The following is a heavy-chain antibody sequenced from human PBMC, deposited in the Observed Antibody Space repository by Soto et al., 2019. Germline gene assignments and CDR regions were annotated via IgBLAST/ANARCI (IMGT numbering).Heavy chain of an antibody. J-gene: IGHJ4*02. CDR3: GAATTWNFHFPY. Sequence: QAQLVESGGGVVQPGTSLRLSCAASGFTISTHGMHWVRQDPGKGLEWLSNLWHDGSNKFYAESVKGRFSISKDNSKNTLYLQMGSLRAEDAAVYYCGAATTWNFHFPYWGQGTQVTVSS. D-gene: IGHD1-7*01. CDR2: LWHDGSNK. V-gene: IGHV3-33*03. CDR1: GFTISTHG.